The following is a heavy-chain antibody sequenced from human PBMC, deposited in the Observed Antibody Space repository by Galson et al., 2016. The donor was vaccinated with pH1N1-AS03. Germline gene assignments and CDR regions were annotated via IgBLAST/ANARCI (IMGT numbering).Heavy chain of an antibody. CDR3: SSTPYYPFWSGYTPLDF. D-gene: IGHD3-3*02. Sequence: SETLSLTCTVSGASVISGSYYWSWIRQPPGERLEWIGYISYSGSTNYNPSLKSRVTISVDTSNNQFSLRLSSVTAADTAVYFRSSTPYYPFWSGYTPLDFWGQGTLVTVSS. CDR1: GASVISGSYY. V-gene: IGHV4-61*01. J-gene: IGHJ4*02. CDR2: ISYSGST.